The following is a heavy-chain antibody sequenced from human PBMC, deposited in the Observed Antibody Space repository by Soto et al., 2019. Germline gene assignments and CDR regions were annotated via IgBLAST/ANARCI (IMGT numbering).Heavy chain of an antibody. CDR2: IYYTGST. D-gene: IGHD6-13*01. V-gene: IGHV4-59*01. CDR1: GDSINNYY. J-gene: IGHJ4*02. CDR3: AKYRRTEAEGFTLDY. Sequence: SETLSLTCTVSGDSINNYYWSWMRQPPGKRLEWIGYIYYTGSTTYNPSLESRVTMSVDTSKNQFSLKLSSVNAADTAVYYCAKYRRTEAEGFTLDYWGRGTLVTVSS.